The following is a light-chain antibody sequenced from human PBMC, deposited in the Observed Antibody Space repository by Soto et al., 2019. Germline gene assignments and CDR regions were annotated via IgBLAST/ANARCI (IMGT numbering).Light chain of an antibody. V-gene: IGLV2-14*01. Sequence: QSVLTQPASVSGSPGQSITISCTGTSSDVGGYNYVSWYQQHPGKAPKPMIYDVSNRPSGVANRFSGSKSGNTASLTISGLQAEDEADYYCSSYRSTSTRYVFGTGTKVTVL. CDR3: SSYRSTSTRYV. J-gene: IGLJ1*01. CDR2: DVS. CDR1: SSDVGGYNY.